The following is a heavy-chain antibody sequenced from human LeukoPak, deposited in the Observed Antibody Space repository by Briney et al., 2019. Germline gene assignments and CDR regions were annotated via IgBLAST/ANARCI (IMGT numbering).Heavy chain of an antibody. CDR3: VTGMYCSSTSCLYYYYYGMDV. CDR2: ISYDGSNK. CDR1: GLTFSSYG. D-gene: IGHD2-2*01. Sequence: PGGSLRLSCAASGLTFSSYGMTWVRQAPGKGLEWVAVISYDGSNKYYADSVKGRFTISRDNSKNTLYLQMNSLRAEDTAVYYCVTGMYCSSTSCLYYYYYGMDVWGQGTTVTVSS. V-gene: IGHV3-30*03. J-gene: IGHJ6*02.